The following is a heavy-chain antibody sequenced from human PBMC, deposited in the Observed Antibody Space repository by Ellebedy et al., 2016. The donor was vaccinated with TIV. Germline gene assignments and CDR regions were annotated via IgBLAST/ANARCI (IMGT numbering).Heavy chain of an antibody. CDR3: AKDRDGDFDIDH. CDR2: INQDGNEG. D-gene: IGHD4-17*01. CDR1: GFTFSSYW. Sequence: GESLKISCAASGFTFSSYWMTWVRQAPGRGLEWVANINQDGNEGYYVDSVEGRFTISRDNSKNTLYLRMNSLRAEDTALYYCAKDRDGDFDIDHWGRGLRVTVSS. J-gene: IGHJ4*02. V-gene: IGHV3-7*03.